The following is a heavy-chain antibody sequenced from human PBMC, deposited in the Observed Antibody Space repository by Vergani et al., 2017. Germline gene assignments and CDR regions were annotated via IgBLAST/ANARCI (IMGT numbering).Heavy chain of an antibody. V-gene: IGHV3-53*04. CDR2: IYSGGST. CDR1: GFTVSSNY. J-gene: IGHJ5*02. D-gene: IGHD2-2*01. Sequence: EVQLVESGGGLVQPGGSLRLSCAASGFTVSSNYMSWVRQAPGKGLEWVSVIYSGGSTYYADSVKGRFTISRHNSKNTLYLQMNSLRAEDTAVYYCARDIVVVPAAPLLFDPWGQGTLVTVSS. CDR3: ARDIVVVPAAPLLFDP.